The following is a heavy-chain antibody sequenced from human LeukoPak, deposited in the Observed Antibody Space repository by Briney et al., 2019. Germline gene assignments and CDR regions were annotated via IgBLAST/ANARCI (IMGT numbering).Heavy chain of an antibody. J-gene: IGHJ3*02. CDR1: GFTFSNYE. CDR3: ARVGSRYWDFDI. D-gene: IGHD2-8*02. Sequence: GGSLRLSCTASGFTFSNYEMNWVRQVPRTGLEWVSYISSTGDTIYFADSVKGRFTISRDNAKDSLYLQMNSLRVEDTAIYYCARVGSRYWDFDIWGQGTMVTVSS. CDR2: ISSTGDTI. V-gene: IGHV3-48*03.